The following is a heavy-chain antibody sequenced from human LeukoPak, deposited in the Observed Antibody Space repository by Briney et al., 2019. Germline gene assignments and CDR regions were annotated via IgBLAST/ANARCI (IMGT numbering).Heavy chain of an antibody. Sequence: PGGSLRLSCAASGFTVSGNYMSWVRQSAQEGLEWVSLIYSGTKTYYADSVKGRFTISRDNSKNTLYLQMNSVRADDTAVYYCARGDGSFDYWGQGILVTVSS. CDR3: ARGDGSFDY. CDR1: GFTVSGNY. D-gene: IGHD5-24*01. V-gene: IGHV3-53*01. CDR2: IYSGTKT. J-gene: IGHJ4*02.